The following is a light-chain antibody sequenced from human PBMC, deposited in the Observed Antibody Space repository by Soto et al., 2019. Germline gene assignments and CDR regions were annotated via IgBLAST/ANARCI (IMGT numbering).Light chain of an antibody. CDR1: QSIRNW. CDR2: DAS. J-gene: IGKJ1*01. CDR3: QEYNSYTWT. Sequence: DIQMPQSPSTLSASVGDRVTITCRASQSIRNWLAWYQQKPGKVPKLLIYDASSLASGVPSRFSGSGSGTEFTLTISSLQPDDFASFYCQEYNSYTWTFGQGTKVDIK. V-gene: IGKV1-5*01.